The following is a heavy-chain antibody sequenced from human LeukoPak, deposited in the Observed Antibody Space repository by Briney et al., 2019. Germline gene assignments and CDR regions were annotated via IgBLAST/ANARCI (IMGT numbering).Heavy chain of an antibody. J-gene: IGHJ6*03. CDR1: GGSISSYY. Sequence: PSETLSLTCTVSGGSISSYYWGWIRQPPGKGLEWIGSIYHSGSTYYNPSLKSRVTISVDTSKNQFSLKLSSVTAADTAVYYCARRDYYYYMDVWGKGTTVTVSS. V-gene: IGHV4-38-2*02. CDR2: IYHSGST. CDR3: ARRDYYYYMDV.